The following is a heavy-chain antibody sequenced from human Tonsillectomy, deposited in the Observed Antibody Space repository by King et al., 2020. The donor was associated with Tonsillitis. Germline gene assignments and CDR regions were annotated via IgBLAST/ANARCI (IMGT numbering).Heavy chain of an antibody. CDR1: GYTFTGYY. CDR3: ARELGCSSTSCYSKWFDP. J-gene: IGHJ5*02. Sequence: QLVQSGAEVKKPGASVKVSCKASGYTFTGYYMHWVRQAPGQGLEWMGWINPNSGGTNYAQKFQGRMTMTRDTSISTAYMELSRLRSDDTAVYYCARELGCSSTSCYSKWFDPWGQGTLVTVSS. CDR2: INPNSGGT. V-gene: IGHV1-2*02. D-gene: IGHD2-2*01.